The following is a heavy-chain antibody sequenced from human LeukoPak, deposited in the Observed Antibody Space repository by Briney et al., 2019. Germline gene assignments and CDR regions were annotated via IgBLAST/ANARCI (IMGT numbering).Heavy chain of an antibody. D-gene: IGHD2-21*01. CDR2: IKQDGSEK. Sequence: PGRSLRLSCAASGFAFSNYAMHWVRQAPGKGLEWVANIKQDGSEKDYVDSVKGRFTISRDNAKNSLHLQMNSLRAEDTALYYCARYCGGDCYGLDVWGQGTTVTVSS. V-gene: IGHV3-7*01. CDR3: ARYCGGDCYGLDV. J-gene: IGHJ6*02. CDR1: GFAFSNYA.